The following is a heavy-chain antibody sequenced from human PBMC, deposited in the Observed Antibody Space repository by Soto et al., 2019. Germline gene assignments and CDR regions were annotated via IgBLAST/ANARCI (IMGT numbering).Heavy chain of an antibody. D-gene: IGHD6-6*01. CDR3: ALGSRSSFYSLNY. Sequence: EVQLVESGGGLVQPGRSLRLSCAASGITFDDFAMHWVRQAPGKGLEWVSGINWDGDFLDYADSVKGRLTISRDKAKNSLYLQMSILRREDTAFYFCALGSRSSFYSLNYWGQGTRVTVSS. CDR1: GITFDDFA. V-gene: IGHV3-9*01. J-gene: IGHJ4*02. CDR2: INWDGDFL.